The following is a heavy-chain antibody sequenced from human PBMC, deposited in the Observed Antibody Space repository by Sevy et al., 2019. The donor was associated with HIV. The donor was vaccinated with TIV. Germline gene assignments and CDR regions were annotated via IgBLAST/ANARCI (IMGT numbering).Heavy chain of an antibody. Sequence: ASVKVSCKASGYTFDSYGISWVRQAPGQGLEYMGWIGPYNGNIKYAQSIQDRVTMTTDSSTSTAYMELSSLRSDDTAVYFCARISTPRGKFNWFDPWGQGTLVTVSS. J-gene: IGHJ5*02. V-gene: IGHV1-18*01. CDR1: GYTFDSYG. CDR3: ARISTPRGKFNWFDP. D-gene: IGHD3-10*01. CDR2: IGPYNGNI.